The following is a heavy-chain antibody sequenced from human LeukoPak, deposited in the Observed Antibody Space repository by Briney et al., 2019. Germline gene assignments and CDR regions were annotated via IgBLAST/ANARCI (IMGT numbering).Heavy chain of an antibody. D-gene: IGHD3-22*01. J-gene: IGHJ4*02. CDR1: GYTFTSYD. Sequence: ASVKVSCKASGYTFTSYDINWVRQATGQGLEWTGWMNPNSGNTGYAQKFQGRVTMTRNTSISTAYMELSSLRSEDTAVYYCARDYDSSGYEVDYWGQGTLVTVSS. V-gene: IGHV1-8*01. CDR2: MNPNSGNT. CDR3: ARDYDSSGYEVDY.